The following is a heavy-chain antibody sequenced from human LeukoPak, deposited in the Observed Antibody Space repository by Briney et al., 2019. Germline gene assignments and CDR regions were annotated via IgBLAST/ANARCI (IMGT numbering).Heavy chain of an antibody. CDR2: ISSSSSYI. CDR1: GFTFSSYS. V-gene: IGHV3-21*01. CDR3: AFSSTAMDFFDY. Sequence: GGSLRLSCAASGFTFSSYSMNWVRQAPGKGLEWVSSISSSSSYIYYADSVKGRFTISRDNAKNSLYLQMNSLRAEDTAVYYCAFSSTAMDFFDYWGQGTLVTVSS. J-gene: IGHJ4*02. D-gene: IGHD5-18*01.